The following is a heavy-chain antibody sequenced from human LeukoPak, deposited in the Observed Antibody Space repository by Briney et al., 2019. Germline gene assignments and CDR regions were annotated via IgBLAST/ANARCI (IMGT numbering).Heavy chain of an antibody. CDR1: GGSISSYY. J-gene: IGHJ4*02. Sequence: SETPSLTCTVSGGSISSYYWSWIRQPPGKGLEWIGYIHYSGSTNYNPSLKSRVTISVDTSKNQFSLKLSSVTAADTAVYYCARDPGAYSSSWYFFDYWGQGTLVTVSS. D-gene: IGHD6-13*01. V-gene: IGHV4-59*01. CDR3: ARDPGAYSSSWYFFDY. CDR2: IHYSGST.